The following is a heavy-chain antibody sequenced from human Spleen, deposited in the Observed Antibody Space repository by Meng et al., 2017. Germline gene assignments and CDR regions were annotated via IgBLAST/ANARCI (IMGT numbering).Heavy chain of an antibody. V-gene: IGHV1-69*01. CDR2: IIPIFDKA. D-gene: IGHD2-21*01. CDR1: GGTFSPYT. Sequence: QVQLGQSGEEVKKPGSSVRVSCKGSGGTFSPYTTGWVRKAPGQGLEWMGGIIPIFDKANYAQKFQGRVTITADESTSTVYMELRSLRSNDTAVYYCARDELRQQLVRWGQGTLVTVSS. J-gene: IGHJ4*02. CDR3: ARDELRQQLVR.